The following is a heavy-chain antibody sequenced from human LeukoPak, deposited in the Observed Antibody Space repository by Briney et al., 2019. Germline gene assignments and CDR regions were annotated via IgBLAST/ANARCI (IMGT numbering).Heavy chain of an antibody. V-gene: IGHV1-69*05. D-gene: IGHD3-22*01. CDR1: GGTFSSYA. CDR3: ARGYYYDSSGYFAY. CDR2: IIPIFGTA. Sequence: SVKVSCKASGGTFSSYAISWVRLAPGQGLEWMGGIIPIFGTANYAQKFQGRVTITTDESTSTAYMELSSLRSEDTAVYYCARGYYYDSSGYFAYWGQGTLVTVSS. J-gene: IGHJ4*02.